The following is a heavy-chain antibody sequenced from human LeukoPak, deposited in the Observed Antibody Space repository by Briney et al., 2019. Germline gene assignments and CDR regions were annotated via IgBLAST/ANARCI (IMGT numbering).Heavy chain of an antibody. CDR1: GFTLSNYD. CDR3: ASSPAYSSSWYAIDN. J-gene: IGHJ4*02. Sequence: GGSLRLSCAASGFTLSNYDMHWVRQAAGKGLEWVSGIGTAGDTYYPASVKGRFTISRENAKSSLYLQINSLSAGDTAVYYCASSPAYSSSWYAIDNWGQGTLVTVSS. CDR2: IGTAGDT. V-gene: IGHV3-13*01. D-gene: IGHD6-13*01.